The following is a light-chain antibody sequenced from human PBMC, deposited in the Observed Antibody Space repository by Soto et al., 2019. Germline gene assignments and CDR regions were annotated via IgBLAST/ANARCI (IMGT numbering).Light chain of an antibody. CDR3: QQTYVTPPTT. CDR1: QSVSTW. CDR2: KAS. Sequence: DIQLTQSPSTLSASVGDRVTITCRASQSVSTWLAWYQQKPGKAPKLLIHKASTLENGVPSRFSGSGSGTVFTLTISSLQLEDFATYYCQQTYVTPPTTFGQGTKLEIK. V-gene: IGKV1-5*03. J-gene: IGKJ2*01.